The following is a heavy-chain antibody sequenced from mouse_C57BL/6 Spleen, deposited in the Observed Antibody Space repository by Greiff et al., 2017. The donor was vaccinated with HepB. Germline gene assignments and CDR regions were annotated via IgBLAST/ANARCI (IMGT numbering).Heavy chain of an antibody. CDR1: GYTFTSYW. J-gene: IGHJ1*03. V-gene: IGHV1-69*01. Sequence: QVQLQQPGAELVMPGASVKLSCKASGYTFTSYWMHWVKQRPGQGLEWIGEIDPSDSYTNYNQKFKGKSTLTVDKSSSTAYMQLSSLTSEDSAVYYCARSGTVEWYFDVWGTGTTVTVSS. D-gene: IGHD1-1*01. CDR2: IDPSDSYT. CDR3: ARSGTVEWYFDV.